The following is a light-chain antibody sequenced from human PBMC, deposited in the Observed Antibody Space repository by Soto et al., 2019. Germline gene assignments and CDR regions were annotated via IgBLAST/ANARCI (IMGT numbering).Light chain of an antibody. CDR2: KAS. J-gene: IGKJ4*01. Sequence: DIQMTQSPSTLSASVGDRVTITCRASQSISSWLAWYQQKPGKAPKLLIYKASSLESGVPSRFSGSGSGTEFTLTISSLQPDDFATYYCQQHSTYPLTCGGGTKVESK. CDR1: QSISSW. V-gene: IGKV1-5*03. CDR3: QQHSTYPLT.